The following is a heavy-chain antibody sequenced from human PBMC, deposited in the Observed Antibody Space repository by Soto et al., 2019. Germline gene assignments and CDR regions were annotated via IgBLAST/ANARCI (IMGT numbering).Heavy chain of an antibody. CDR2: ISYDGINT. V-gene: IGHV3-30*18. D-gene: IGHD3-22*01. J-gene: IGHJ4*02. CDR3: ANDLGVYHDSNGYHYRPFDC. Sequence: QVHLVESGGDVVQPGRSLRLSCAASGLTFSNYGMHWVRQAPGKGLEWVAVISYDGINTNYADSVKVRFSISRDNSKNTLYLQMNSLGAEDTAVYYCANDLGVYHDSNGYHYRPFDCWGQGTLVTVSS. CDR1: GLTFSNYG.